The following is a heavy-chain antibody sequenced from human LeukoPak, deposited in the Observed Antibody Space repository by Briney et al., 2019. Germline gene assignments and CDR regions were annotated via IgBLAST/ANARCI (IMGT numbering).Heavy chain of an antibody. CDR1: GYTFTSYG. J-gene: IGHJ3*02. D-gene: IGHD2-2*02. V-gene: IGHV1-18*01. Sequence: ASVKVSCKASGYTFTSYGISWVRQAPGQGLEWMGWISAYNGNTNYAQKLQGRVTMTTDTSTSTAYMELSSLRSEDTAVYYCARVGGDCSSTSCYRDAFDIWGQGTMVTVSS. CDR2: ISAYNGNT. CDR3: ARVGGDCSSTSCYRDAFDI.